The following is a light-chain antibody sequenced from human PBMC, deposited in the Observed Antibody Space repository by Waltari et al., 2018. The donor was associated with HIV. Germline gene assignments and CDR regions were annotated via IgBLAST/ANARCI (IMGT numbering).Light chain of an antibody. CDR3: LLSYDGDVV. V-gene: IGLV7-46*01. J-gene: IGLJ2*01. CDR1: AVFVTRGHF. CDR2: DSN. Sequence: QPVVTQEPSLTVSPGGTVILTCASSAVFVTRGHFPYWFQQRPGQAPRTLIFDSNNRYSWTPARFTGSFLGGKAALTLTGARPEDDADYFCLLSYDGDVVFGGGTKLTVL.